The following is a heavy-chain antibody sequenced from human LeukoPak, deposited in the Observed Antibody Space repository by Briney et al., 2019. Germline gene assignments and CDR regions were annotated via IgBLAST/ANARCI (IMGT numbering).Heavy chain of an antibody. Sequence: GGSLRLSCAASGFTFSSHAMSWARQAPGKGLEWVSAISGSGGSTYYADSVKGRFTISRDNSKNTLYLQMNSLRAEDTAVYYCAKDSVEMATPRGMDVWGQGTTVTVSS. CDR1: GFTFSSHA. CDR2: ISGSGGST. CDR3: AKDSVEMATPRGMDV. V-gene: IGHV3-23*01. D-gene: IGHD5-24*01. J-gene: IGHJ6*02.